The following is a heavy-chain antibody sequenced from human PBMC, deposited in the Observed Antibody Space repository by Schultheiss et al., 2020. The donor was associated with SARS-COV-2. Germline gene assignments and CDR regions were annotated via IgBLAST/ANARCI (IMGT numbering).Heavy chain of an antibody. V-gene: IGHV3-30-3*01. J-gene: IGHJ5*02. CDR2: ISYDGSNK. Sequence: GGSLRLSCAASGFTFSSYAMSWVRQAPGKGLEWVAVISYDGSNKYYAGSVKGRFTISRDNSKNTLYLQMNSLRAEDTAVYYCARVGYQVGARTWGQGTLVTVSS. CDR1: GFTFSSYA. CDR3: ARVGYQVGART. D-gene: IGHD1-26*01.